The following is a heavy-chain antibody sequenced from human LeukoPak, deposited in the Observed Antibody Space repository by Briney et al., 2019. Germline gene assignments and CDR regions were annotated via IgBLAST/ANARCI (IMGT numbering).Heavy chain of an antibody. Sequence: PSETLSLTCAVYGGSFSGYYWSWIRQPPGKGLEWIGEINHSGSTNYNPSLKSRVTISVDTSKNQFSLKLSSVTAADTAVYYCTTDPDYYYYGMDVWGQGTTVTVSS. V-gene: IGHV4-34*01. D-gene: IGHD4-17*01. CDR3: TTDPDYYYYGMDV. CDR2: INHSGST. J-gene: IGHJ6*02. CDR1: GGSFSGYY.